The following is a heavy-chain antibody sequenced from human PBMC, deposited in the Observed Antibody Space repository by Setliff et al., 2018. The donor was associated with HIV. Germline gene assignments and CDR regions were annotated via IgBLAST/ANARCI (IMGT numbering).Heavy chain of an antibody. J-gene: IGHJ6*03. CDR2: IIPIFGTP. Sequence: PGESLKISCQGSGFNFNTDWIVWVRQIPGKGLEWMGQIIPIFGTPRYAQKFQGRVTITADEPRSTVYLEVSNLRSEDTAVYYCAKAVRGYGSTYYNYYYMDVWGKGTTVTVSS. D-gene: IGHD3-10*01. V-gene: IGHV1-69*01. CDR1: GFNFNTDW. CDR3: AKAVRGYGSTYYNYYYMDV.